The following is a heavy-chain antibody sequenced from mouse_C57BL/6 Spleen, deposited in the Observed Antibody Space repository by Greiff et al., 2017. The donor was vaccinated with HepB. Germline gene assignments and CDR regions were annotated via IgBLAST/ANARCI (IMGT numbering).Heavy chain of an antibody. CDR1: GYTFTSYW. V-gene: IGHV1-64*01. Sequence: QVQLQQPGAELVKPGASVKLSCKASGYTFTSYWMHWVKQRPGQGLEWIGMIHPNSGSTNYNEKFKSKATLTVDKSSSTAYMQLSSLTSEDSAVYYCPRETHYYGYYWGQGTTLTVSS. D-gene: IGHD1-1*01. J-gene: IGHJ2*01. CDR3: PRETHYYGYY. CDR2: IHPNSGST.